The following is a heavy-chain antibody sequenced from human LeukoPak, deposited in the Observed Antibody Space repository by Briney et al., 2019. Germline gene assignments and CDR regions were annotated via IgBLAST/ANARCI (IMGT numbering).Heavy chain of an antibody. Sequence: GRSLRLSCAASGFTFSSYAMHWVRQAPGKGLEWVAVISYDGSSKYYADSVKGRFTISSDNSKNTLYLQMNSLRAEDTAVYYCASASSGYYGSFDYWGQGTLVTVSS. CDR3: ASASSGYYGSFDY. CDR1: GFTFSSYA. CDR2: ISYDGSSK. V-gene: IGHV3-30*04. D-gene: IGHD3-22*01. J-gene: IGHJ4*02.